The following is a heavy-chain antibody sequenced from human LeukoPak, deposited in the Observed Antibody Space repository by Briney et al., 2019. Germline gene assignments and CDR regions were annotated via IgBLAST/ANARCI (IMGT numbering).Heavy chain of an antibody. Sequence: PGGSLRLSCAASGFTFSSYEMDWVRQAPGKGLEWVSYISSSGSTIYYADSVKGRFTISRDNAKNSLYLQMNSLRAEDTAVYYCARAGYCSGGSCYSSYYYYMDAWGKGTTVTVSS. V-gene: IGHV3-48*03. CDR1: GFTFSSYE. D-gene: IGHD2-15*01. J-gene: IGHJ6*03. CDR3: ARAGYCSGGSCYSSYYYYMDA. CDR2: ISSSGSTI.